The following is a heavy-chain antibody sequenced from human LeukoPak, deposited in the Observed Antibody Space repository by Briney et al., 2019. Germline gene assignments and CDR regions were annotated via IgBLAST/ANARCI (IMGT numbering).Heavy chain of an antibody. Sequence: SETLSLTCTFSGDSISNYYWSWIRQPAEKGLEWIGRIYTSGNTNYNPPLKSRVTMSVDTSKNQFSLKLTSVTTADTAVYYCARGSSGGYHYFDHWGQGILVTVSS. CDR2: IYTSGNT. J-gene: IGHJ4*02. V-gene: IGHV4-4*07. CDR1: GDSISNYY. D-gene: IGHD3-10*01. CDR3: ARGSSGGYHYFDH.